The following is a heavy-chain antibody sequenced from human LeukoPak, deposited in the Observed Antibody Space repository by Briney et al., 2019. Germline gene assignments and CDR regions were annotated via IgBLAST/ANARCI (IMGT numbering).Heavy chain of an antibody. CDR3: ARVTTVVTHPADY. V-gene: IGHV1-69*04. D-gene: IGHD4-23*01. Sequence: ASVKVSCKASGGTFSSYAISWVRQAPGQGLEWMGRIIPILGIANYAQKFQGRVTITADKSTSTAYMELSSLRSEDPAVYYCARVTTVVTHPADYWGQGPLVPVSS. J-gene: IGHJ4*02. CDR2: IIPILGIA. CDR1: GGTFSSYA.